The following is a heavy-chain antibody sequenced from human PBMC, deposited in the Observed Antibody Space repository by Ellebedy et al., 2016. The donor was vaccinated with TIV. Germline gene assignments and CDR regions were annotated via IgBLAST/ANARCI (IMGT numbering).Heavy chain of an antibody. CDR1: GFTFSHYA. CDR2: INNNGGNT. D-gene: IGHD2-21*02. V-gene: IGHV3-64D*06. Sequence: GESLKISCSASGFTFSHYAMHWVRQAPGKGLEYVSAINNNGGNTFYAASVKGRFTISRDNSKNTLYLQMSSLRTEDTAMYYCVKDRGDIIRDFDYWGQGTLVTVSS. J-gene: IGHJ4*02. CDR3: VKDRGDIIRDFDY.